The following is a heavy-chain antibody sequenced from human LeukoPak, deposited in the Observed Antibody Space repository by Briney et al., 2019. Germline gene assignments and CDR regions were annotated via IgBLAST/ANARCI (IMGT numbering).Heavy chain of an antibody. Sequence: PSETLSLTCAVYGGSFSGYYWSWIRQPPGKGLEWIGEINHSGSTNYNPSLKSRVTISVDTSKNQFSLKLSSVTAADTAVYYCARSRLLENWFDPWGQGTLVTVSS. J-gene: IGHJ5*02. D-gene: IGHD3-10*01. CDR2: INHSGST. CDR3: ARSRLLENWFDP. V-gene: IGHV4-34*01. CDR1: GGSFSGYY.